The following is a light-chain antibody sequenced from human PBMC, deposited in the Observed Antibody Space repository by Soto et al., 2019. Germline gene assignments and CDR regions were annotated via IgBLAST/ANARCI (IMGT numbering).Light chain of an antibody. CDR3: LQDYNYPRT. CDR2: GAS. CDR1: QGIGNE. V-gene: IGKV1-6*01. Sequence: AIEMTQSPSSLSAAVGDRVTITCRASQGIGNELGWYQQKPGKAPKLLIYGASRLQSGVPSGFSGSGSGTNFTLAISSLQPEDFASYFCLQDYNYPRTFGHGTRVGIK. J-gene: IGKJ1*01.